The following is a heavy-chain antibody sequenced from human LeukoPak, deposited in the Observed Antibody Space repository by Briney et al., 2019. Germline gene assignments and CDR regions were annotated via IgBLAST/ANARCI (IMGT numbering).Heavy chain of an antibody. CDR1: GGTFSSYA. Sequence: SVKVSCKASGGTFSSYAISWVRQAPGQGLEWMGGIIPIFGTANYAQKFQGSVAITADESTSTAYMELSSLRSEDTAVYYCARPDTVTTDVSAFDIWGQGTMVTVSS. J-gene: IGHJ3*02. CDR3: ARPDTVTTDVSAFDI. D-gene: IGHD4-17*01. V-gene: IGHV1-69*13. CDR2: IIPIFGTA.